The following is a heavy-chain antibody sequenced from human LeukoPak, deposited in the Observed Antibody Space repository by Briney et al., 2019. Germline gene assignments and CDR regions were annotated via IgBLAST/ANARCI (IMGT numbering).Heavy chain of an antibody. V-gene: IGHV4-34*01. Sequence: SETLSLTCAVYGGSFSGYYWSWVRQPPGKGLEWIGEINHSGSTNYNPSLKSRVTISVDTSKNQFSLKLSSVTAADTAVYYCARRKIQLWLLGGAFDYWGQGTLVTVSS. D-gene: IGHD5-18*01. CDR2: INHSGST. CDR1: GGSFSGYY. CDR3: ARRKIQLWLLGGAFDY. J-gene: IGHJ4*02.